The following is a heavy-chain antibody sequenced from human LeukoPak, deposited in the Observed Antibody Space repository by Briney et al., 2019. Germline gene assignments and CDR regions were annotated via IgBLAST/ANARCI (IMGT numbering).Heavy chain of an antibody. D-gene: IGHD3-22*01. CDR2: ISGSGGST. J-gene: IGHJ4*02. V-gene: IGHV3-23*01. CDR1: GFTFSSYA. Sequence: AGGSLRLSCAASGFTFSSYAMTWVRQAPGKGLEWVSGISGSGGSTHYADSAKGRFTISRDDSKNTLYVQMTSLRAEDTAIYYCVSSGYGSLGYFHYWGQGTLVTVSS. CDR3: VSSGYGSLGYFHY.